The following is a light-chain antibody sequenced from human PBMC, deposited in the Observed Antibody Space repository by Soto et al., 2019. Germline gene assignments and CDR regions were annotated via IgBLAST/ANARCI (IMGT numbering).Light chain of an antibody. V-gene: IGKV1-6*01. CDR1: QDIRGD. CDR3: LQYRNYPRT. CDR2: GAS. Sequence: AIQMTQSPSSLSASVGDRVTLTCRASQDIRGDLGWYQQKPGKAPKALIYGASNLQSGVPSRFSGSGFGTDFTLTISSLQPEDFATYYCLQYRNYPRTFGQGTKVESK. J-gene: IGKJ1*01.